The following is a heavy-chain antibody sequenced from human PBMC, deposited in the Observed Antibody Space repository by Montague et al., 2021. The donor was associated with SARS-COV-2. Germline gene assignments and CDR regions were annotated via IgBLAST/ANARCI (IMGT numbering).Heavy chain of an antibody. CDR3: ARATLGITMIVVVMTAIDYSIDY. Sequence: SETLSLTCTVSGGSFSGYYWSWIRQPPGKGLEWIGEIHHSGSTNYNPSLKSRVTISVDTSKNQFSLKLSSVTAADTAVYYCARATLGITMIVVVMTAIDYSIDYWGQGTLVTVSS. J-gene: IGHJ4*02. V-gene: IGHV4-34*01. CDR1: GGSFSGYY. D-gene: IGHD3-22*01. CDR2: IHHSGST.